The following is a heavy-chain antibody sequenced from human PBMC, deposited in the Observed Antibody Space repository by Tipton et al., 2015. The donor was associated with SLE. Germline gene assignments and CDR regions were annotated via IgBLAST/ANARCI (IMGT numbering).Heavy chain of an antibody. CDR2: ISYDGSNK. CDR1: GFTFSSYA. CDR3: ARDGHIYDFWSGYYPGWFDP. V-gene: IGHV3-30-3*01. D-gene: IGHD3-3*01. Sequence: SLRLSCAASGFTFSSYAMHWVRQAPGKGLEWVAVISYDGSNKYYADSVKGRFTISRDNSKNTLYLQMNSLRAEDTAVYYCARDGHIYDFWSGYYPGWFDPWGQGTLVTVSS. J-gene: IGHJ5*02.